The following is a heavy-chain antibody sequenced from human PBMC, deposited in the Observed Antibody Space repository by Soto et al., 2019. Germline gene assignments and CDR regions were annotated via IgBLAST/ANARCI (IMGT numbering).Heavy chain of an antibody. Sequence: PGGSLRLSCAASGFTFSTYGMQWVRQAPGKGLEWVALIWYDGSNKYYADSVKGRFTISRDNSKNTLYLQMNSLRAEDTAVYYCARDMGYSSGHGFDYWGQGTLVTSPQ. CDR3: ARDMGYSSGHGFDY. V-gene: IGHV3-33*01. J-gene: IGHJ4*02. CDR1: GFTFSTYG. D-gene: IGHD6-19*01. CDR2: IWYDGSNK.